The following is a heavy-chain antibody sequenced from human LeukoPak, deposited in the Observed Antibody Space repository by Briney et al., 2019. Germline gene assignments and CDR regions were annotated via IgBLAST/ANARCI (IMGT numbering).Heavy chain of an antibody. J-gene: IGHJ4*02. CDR3: ARDRGYVSASPCDY. D-gene: IGHD5-12*01. CDR1: GHTFTTYG. V-gene: IGHV1-18*01. CDR2: ISTYNAIT. Sequence: ASVKVSCKASGHTFTTYGISWVRQAPGRGLEWMGWISTYNAITNYAQKLQGRVTMTTDTSTSTSYMELRSLRSDDTAVYYCARDRGYVSASPCDYWGQGTLVTVSS.